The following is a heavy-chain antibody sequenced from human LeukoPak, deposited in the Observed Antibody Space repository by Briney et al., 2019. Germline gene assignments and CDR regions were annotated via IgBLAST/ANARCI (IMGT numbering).Heavy chain of an antibody. CDR3: ARRYARGVDHVGGHSSNWFDP. D-gene: IGHD3-10*02. J-gene: IGHJ5*02. V-gene: IGHV1-8*01. Sequence: GASVKVSCKASGYTFTSYDINWVRQATGQGLEWMGWMNPNSGNTGYAQKFQGRVTMTRNTSISTAYMELSSLRSEDTAVYYCARRYARGVDHVGGHSSNWFDPWGQGTLVTVSS. CDR2: MNPNSGNT. CDR1: GYTFTSYD.